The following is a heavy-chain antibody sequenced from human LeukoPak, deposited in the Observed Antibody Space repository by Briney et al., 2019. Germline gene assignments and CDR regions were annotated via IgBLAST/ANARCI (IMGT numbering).Heavy chain of an antibody. D-gene: IGHD1-14*01. CDR3: AGDSRTRSLPRRDHLFHKGG. Sequence: PVASVKVSCKASGGTFSSYAISWVRQAPGQGLVWMGGIIPIFGTANYAQKFQGRVTITTDESTSTAYMELSSLRSEDTAVYYCAGDSRTRSLPRRDHLFHKGGRGKGTTVTVSS. CDR1: GGTFSSYA. J-gene: IGHJ6*04. CDR2: IIPIFGTA. V-gene: IGHV1-69*05.